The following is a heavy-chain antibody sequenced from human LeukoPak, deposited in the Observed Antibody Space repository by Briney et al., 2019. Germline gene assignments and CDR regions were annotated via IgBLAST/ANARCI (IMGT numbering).Heavy chain of an antibody. CDR1: GGSISSYY. CDR2: ICYSGST. V-gene: IGHV4-59*01. D-gene: IGHD3-22*01. Sequence: PSETLSLTCTVSGGSISSYYWNWIRQPPGKGLEWIGYICYSGSTNYNPSLKSRVTISVDTSKNQFSLKLSSVTAADTAVYYCARTYYYDSSGLDDAFDIWGQGTMVTVSS. J-gene: IGHJ3*02. CDR3: ARTYYYDSSGLDDAFDI.